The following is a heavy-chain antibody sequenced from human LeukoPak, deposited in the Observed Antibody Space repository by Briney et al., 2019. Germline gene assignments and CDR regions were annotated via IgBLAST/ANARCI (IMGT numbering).Heavy chain of an antibody. J-gene: IGHJ4*02. D-gene: IGHD3-22*01. Sequence: SETLSLTCAVYGGSFSGYYWSWIRQPPGKGLEWIGEINHSGSTNYNPSLKSRVTISVDTSKNQFSLKLSSVTAADTAVYYCARDPDYDSSGYWGYFDYWGQGTLVTVSS. V-gene: IGHV4-34*01. CDR3: ARDPDYDSSGYWGYFDY. CDR1: GGSFSGYY. CDR2: INHSGST.